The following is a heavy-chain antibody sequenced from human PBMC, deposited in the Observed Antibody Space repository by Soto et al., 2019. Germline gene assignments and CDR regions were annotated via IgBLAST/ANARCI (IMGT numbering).Heavy chain of an antibody. CDR3: ARATSSSSYYYYYAMDV. CDR1: GFTVSSNY. CDR2: IYSGGTT. Sequence: GGSLRLSCAASGFTVSSNYMSWVRQAPGKGLEWLSIIYSGGTTYYADSVKGRFTISRDISKNTLFLQMNSLRAEDTAVYYCARATSSSSYYYYYAMDVWSQGTTVTVSS. D-gene: IGHD6-6*01. V-gene: IGHV3-53*01. J-gene: IGHJ6*02.